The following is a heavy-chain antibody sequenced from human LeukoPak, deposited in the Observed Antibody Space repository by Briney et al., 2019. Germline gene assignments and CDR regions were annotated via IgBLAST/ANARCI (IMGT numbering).Heavy chain of an antibody. Sequence: GESLKISCKGSGYSFSNYWIGWVRQMPGKGLELMGIIYPDDSDIRYSPSFQGQVTIAADKSISTASLQWSSLKASDTGIYYCARATGDDGYFDLWGQGTLVTVSS. CDR1: GYSFSNYW. CDR3: ARATGDDGYFDL. V-gene: IGHV5-51*01. J-gene: IGHJ4*02. CDR2: IYPDDSDI.